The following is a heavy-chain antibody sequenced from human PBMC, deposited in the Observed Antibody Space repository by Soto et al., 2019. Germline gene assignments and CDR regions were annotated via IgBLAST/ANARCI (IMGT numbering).Heavy chain of an antibody. Sequence: GESLKISCAASGFTFSSYWMSWVRQAPGKGLEWVANIKQDGSEKYYVDSVKGRFTISRDNAKNSLYLQMNSLRAEDTAVYYCARAGSYSSSSGAFDIWGQGTMVTVSS. CDR3: ARAGSYSSSSGAFDI. V-gene: IGHV3-7*03. CDR1: GFTFSSYW. D-gene: IGHD6-6*01. CDR2: IKQDGSEK. J-gene: IGHJ3*02.